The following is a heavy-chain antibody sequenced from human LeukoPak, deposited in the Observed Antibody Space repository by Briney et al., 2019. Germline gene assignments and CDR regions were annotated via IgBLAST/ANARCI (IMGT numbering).Heavy chain of an antibody. CDR2: IRYDRSNK. Sequence: PGGAPGISLVASGFTFSNHGKHLGPQGPRQGPGGGAFIRYDRSNKYYADSVKGRFTISRDNSKNTLYLQMNSLRAEDTAVYYCAKDPTRVPGAFDIWGQGTMVTVSS. CDR3: AKDPTRVPGAFDI. CDR1: GFTFSNHG. V-gene: IGHV3-30*02. D-gene: IGHD3-10*01. J-gene: IGHJ3*02.